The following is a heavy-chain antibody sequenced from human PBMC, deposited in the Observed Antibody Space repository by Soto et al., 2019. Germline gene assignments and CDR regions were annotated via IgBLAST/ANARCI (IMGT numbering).Heavy chain of an antibody. CDR1: GYTFTGYY. CDR3: ARVRSITMIVVVINDASDI. J-gene: IGHJ3*02. CDR2: INPNSGGT. D-gene: IGHD3-22*01. Sequence: ASVKVSCKASGYTFTGYYMHWVRQAPGQGLEWMGWINPNSGGTNYAQKFQGRVIMTRDTSISTAYMELSRLRSDDTAVYYCARVRSITMIVVVINDASDIWGQGTMVTVSS. V-gene: IGHV1-2*02.